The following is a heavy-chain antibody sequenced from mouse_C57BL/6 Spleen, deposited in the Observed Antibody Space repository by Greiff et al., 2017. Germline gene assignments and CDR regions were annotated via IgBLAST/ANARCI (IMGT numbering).Heavy chain of an antibody. V-gene: IGHV1-74*01. Sequence: QVQLQQPGAELVKPGASVKVSCKASGYTFTSYWMHWVKQRPGQGLEWIGRIHPSDSDTNYNQKFKGKATLTVDKSSSTAYMQLSSLTSEDSAVYYCAILDYYGSGYDYWLAYWGQGTLVTVSA. CDR1: GYTFTSYW. CDR2: IHPSDSDT. J-gene: IGHJ3*01. D-gene: IGHD1-1*01. CDR3: AILDYYGSGYDYWLAY.